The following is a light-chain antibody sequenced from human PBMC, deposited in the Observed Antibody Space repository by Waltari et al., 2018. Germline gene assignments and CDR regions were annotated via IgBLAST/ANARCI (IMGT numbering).Light chain of an antibody. Sequence: SYEVTQPPSVSVSPGQTATITCSGAKVGDKSVCWYQQKAGQSPVLLTYRDNMRPSGIPERFSGSNSGNTATLTISGTQALDEADYHCQAWDSGIVFGGGTKLTVL. CDR3: QAWDSGIV. J-gene: IGLJ2*01. CDR2: RDN. V-gene: IGLV3-1*01. CDR1: KVGDKS.